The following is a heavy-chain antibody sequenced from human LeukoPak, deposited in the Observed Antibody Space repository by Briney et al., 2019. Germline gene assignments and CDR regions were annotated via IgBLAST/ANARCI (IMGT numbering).Heavy chain of an antibody. D-gene: IGHD2-2*01. V-gene: IGHV3-48*01. J-gene: IGHJ3*02. CDR2: ISSSSSTI. CDR3: ARAPLYCSSTSCYPFYAFDI. Sequence: GGSLRLSCAASGFTFSSYSMNWVRQAPGKGLEWVSYISSSSSTIYYADSVKGRFTISRDNAKNSLYLQMNSLRAEDTAVYYCARAPLYCSSTSCYPFYAFDIWGQGTMVTVSS. CDR1: GFTFSSYS.